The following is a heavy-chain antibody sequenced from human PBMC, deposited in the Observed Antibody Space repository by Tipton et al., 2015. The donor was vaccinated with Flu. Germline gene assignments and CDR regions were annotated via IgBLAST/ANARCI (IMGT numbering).Heavy chain of an antibody. D-gene: IGHD1-7*01. CDR1: GGSISSGNW. Sequence: GLVKPSGTLSLTCAVSGGSISSGNWWGWVRQPPEKGLEWIGEIYHSGTPNYNPSLKTRVTISLDKSKNRFSLRLSSVTAADTAVYYCARVAHNWNYSIDYWGQGTLVTVSS. J-gene: IGHJ4*02. V-gene: IGHV4-4*02. CDR2: IYHSGTP. CDR3: ARVAHNWNYSIDY.